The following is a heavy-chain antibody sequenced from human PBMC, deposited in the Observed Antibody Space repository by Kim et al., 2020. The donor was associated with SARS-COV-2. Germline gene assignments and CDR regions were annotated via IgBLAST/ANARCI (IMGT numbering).Heavy chain of an antibody. CDR2: IYYSGST. D-gene: IGHD3-22*01. CDR1: GGSISSGDYY. V-gene: IGHV4-30-4*01. J-gene: IGHJ4*02. CDR3: ARAASDGYDYYDSSGYYLYYFDY. Sequence: SETLSLTCTVSGGSISSGDYYWSWIRQPPGKGLEWIGYIYYSGSTYYNPSLKSRVTISVDTSKNQFSLKLSSVTAADTAVYYCARAASDGYDYYDSSGYYLYYFDYWGQGTLVTVSS.